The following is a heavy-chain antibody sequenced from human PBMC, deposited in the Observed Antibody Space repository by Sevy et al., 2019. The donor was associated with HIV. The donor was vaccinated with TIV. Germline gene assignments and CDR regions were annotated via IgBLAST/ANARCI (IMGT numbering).Heavy chain of an antibody. CDR2: IKAKIDGETT. Sequence: GGSLRLSCGGSGFNISSASMNWVRQAPGRGLEWVGRIKAKIDGETTDCGAPVKGRFIISRDDSRKTVYVQLNSVKSEDTAMYFCTTRPYGSIIDCWGQRTLVTVSS. J-gene: IGHJ4*02. V-gene: IGHV3-15*07. CDR1: GFNISSAS. D-gene: IGHD3-10*01. CDR3: TTRPYGSIIDC.